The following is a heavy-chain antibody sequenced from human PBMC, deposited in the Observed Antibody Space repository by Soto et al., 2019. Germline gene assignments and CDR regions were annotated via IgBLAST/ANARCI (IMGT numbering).Heavy chain of an antibody. Sequence: ASVKVSCKASGYTFTSYYMHWVRQAPGQGLEWMGIINPSGGSTSYAQKFQGRVTMTRDTPTITVYMELSSLGSEDTAVYYCASSALGDYDFWSGWRYNWFDPWGQGTLVTVSS. CDR1: GYTFTSYY. J-gene: IGHJ5*02. CDR3: ASSALGDYDFWSGWRYNWFDP. CDR2: INPSGGST. D-gene: IGHD3-3*01. V-gene: IGHV1-46*01.